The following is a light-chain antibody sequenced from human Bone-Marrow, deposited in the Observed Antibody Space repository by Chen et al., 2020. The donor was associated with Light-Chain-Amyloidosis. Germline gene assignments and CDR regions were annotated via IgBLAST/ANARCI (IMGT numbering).Light chain of an antibody. CDR3: RSHASGSTLV. Sequence: QSALTQPASVSGSPGQSITISCAGTSSDVGGHDHVSWYQQRPDKAPKLIIYDVTYRPSGVSQRFAGSKSGNTASLTGSGVQAEDEADYYCRSHASGSTLVFGGGTKLTVL. V-gene: IGLV2-14*01. CDR1: SSDVGGHDH. CDR2: DVT. J-gene: IGLJ3*02.